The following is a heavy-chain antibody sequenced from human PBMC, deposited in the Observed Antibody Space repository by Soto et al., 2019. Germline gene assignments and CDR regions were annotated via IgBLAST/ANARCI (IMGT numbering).Heavy chain of an antibody. D-gene: IGHD1-1*01. V-gene: IGHV3-48*02. CDR2: ITTTGGTT. Sequence: EVQLVESGGGLAQPGGSLRLSCGASGFSFSNYHMNWVRQAPEKGLEWIAFITTTGGTTKYADSVKGRFTISRDNAKSSLFLQMDSLRDEDTALYFCARERPGIPFDYWGQGTLVTVSS. CDR1: GFSFSNYH. J-gene: IGHJ4*02. CDR3: ARERPGIPFDY.